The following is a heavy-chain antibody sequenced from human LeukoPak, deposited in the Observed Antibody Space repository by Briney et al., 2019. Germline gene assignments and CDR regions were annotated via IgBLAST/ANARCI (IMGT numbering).Heavy chain of an antibody. J-gene: IGHJ4*02. CDR1: GGSISSSSYY. Sequence: PSETLSLTCTVSGGSISSSSYYWGWIRQPPGKGLEWIGSIYYSGSTYYNPSLKSRVTISVDTSKNQFSLKLSSVTAADTAVYHCARSYSGSYYELFLDYWGQGTLVTVSS. CDR3: ARSYSGSYYELFLDY. CDR2: IYYSGST. D-gene: IGHD1-26*01. V-gene: IGHV4-39*01.